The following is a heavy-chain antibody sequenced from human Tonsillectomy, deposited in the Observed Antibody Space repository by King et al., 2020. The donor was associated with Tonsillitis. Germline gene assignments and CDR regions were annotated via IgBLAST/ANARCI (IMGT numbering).Heavy chain of an antibody. CDR1: GYSFTSYW. J-gene: IGHJ6*03. D-gene: IGHD3-22*01. CDR2: IDPSDSYT. Sequence: VQLVESGAEVKKPGESLRISCKGSGYSFTSYWINWVRQMPGKGLEWMGRIDPSDSYTNYSPSFQGHVTISADKSISTAYLQWSSLKASDTAMYYCATRYYYDSGGPDINYYYYMDVWGKGTTVTVSS. CDR3: ATRYYYDSGGPDINYYYYMDV. V-gene: IGHV5-10-1*03.